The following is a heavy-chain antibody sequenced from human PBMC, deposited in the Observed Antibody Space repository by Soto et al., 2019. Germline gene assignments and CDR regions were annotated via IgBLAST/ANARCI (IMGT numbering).Heavy chain of an antibody. CDR3: AKESYSSGWYVGYYFDY. V-gene: IGHV3-23*01. D-gene: IGHD6-19*01. Sequence: GGSLRLSCAASGFTFSSYAMSWVRQAPGKGLEWVSAISGSGGSTYYADSVKGRFTISRDNSKNTLYLQMNSLRAEDTAVYYCAKESYSSGWYVGYYFDYWGQGTLVTVSS. CDR2: ISGSGGST. J-gene: IGHJ4*02. CDR1: GFTFSSYA.